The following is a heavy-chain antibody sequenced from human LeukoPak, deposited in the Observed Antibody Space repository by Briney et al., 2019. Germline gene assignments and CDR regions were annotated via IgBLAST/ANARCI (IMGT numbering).Heavy chain of an antibody. D-gene: IGHD3-16*01. Sequence: GGSLRLSCAASGFSFSSYSMNWVRQAPGKGLEWVSYISSSSSTIYCADSVRGRFTISRDNAKNSLYLQMNSLRAEDTAVYYCARAPYLWGYDYWGQGTLVTVSS. CDR2: ISSSSSTI. CDR3: ARAPYLWGYDY. J-gene: IGHJ4*02. V-gene: IGHV3-48*01. CDR1: GFSFSSYS.